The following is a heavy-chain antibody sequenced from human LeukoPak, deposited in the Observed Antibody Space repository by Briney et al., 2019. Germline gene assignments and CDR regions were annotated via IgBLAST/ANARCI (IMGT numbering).Heavy chain of an antibody. CDR1: GISFASYW. CDR3: AIPSSYDGSRYYHAY. CDR2: IGQDGTET. J-gene: IGHJ4*02. D-gene: IGHD3-22*01. Sequence: PGGSLRLSCAASGISFASYWVTWVRQAPGKGLEWVANIGQDGTETVYVGSVKGRFTISRDNARKLLFVQMNSLRADDTAVYYCAIPSSYDGSRYYHAYWGQGTLVSVSS. V-gene: IGHV3-7*01.